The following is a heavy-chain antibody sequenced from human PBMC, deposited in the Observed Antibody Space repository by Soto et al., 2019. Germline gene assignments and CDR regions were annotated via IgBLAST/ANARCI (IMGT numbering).Heavy chain of an antibody. CDR1: GGTFSSYA. V-gene: IGHV1-69*13. D-gene: IGHD3-10*01. CDR3: ARDKPPHMVRGDYYGMDV. Sequence: SVKVSCKASGGTFSSYAISWVRQAPGQGLEWMGGIIPIFGTANYAQKFQGRVTITADESTSTAYMELSSLRSEDTAVYYCARDKPPHMVRGDYYGMDVWGQGTTVTVSS. CDR2: IIPIFGTA. J-gene: IGHJ6*02.